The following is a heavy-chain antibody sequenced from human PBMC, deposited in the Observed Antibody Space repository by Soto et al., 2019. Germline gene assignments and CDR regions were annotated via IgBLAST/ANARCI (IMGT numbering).Heavy chain of an antibody. CDR1: GFTFSSYA. J-gene: IGHJ6*03. D-gene: IGHD1-7*01. CDR3: AKEHNWNLDPSYYYMDV. Sequence: GGSLRLSCAASGFTFSSYAMSWVRQAPGKGLEWVSAISGSGGSTYYADSVKGRFTISRDNSKNTLYLQMNSLRAEDTAVYYCAKEHNWNLDPSYYYMDVWGKGTTVTVSS. V-gene: IGHV3-23*01. CDR2: ISGSGGST.